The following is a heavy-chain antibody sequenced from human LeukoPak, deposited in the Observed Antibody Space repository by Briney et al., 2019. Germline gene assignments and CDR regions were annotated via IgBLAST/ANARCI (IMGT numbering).Heavy chain of an antibody. J-gene: IGHJ3*02. CDR3: ARAGDSSGFSRDAFDI. Sequence: SETLSLTCTVSGGSISSGDHYWSWIRQPPEKGLGWIGYIYYSGRTFYNPSLKSRVTILVDTSKNQFSLKLSSVTAADTAVYYCARAGDSSGFSRDAFDIWGQGTMVTVSS. CDR1: GGSISSGDHY. D-gene: IGHD3-22*01. V-gene: IGHV4-30-4*01. CDR2: IYYSGRT.